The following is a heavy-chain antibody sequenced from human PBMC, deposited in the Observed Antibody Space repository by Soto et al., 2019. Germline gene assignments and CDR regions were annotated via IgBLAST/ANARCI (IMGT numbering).Heavy chain of an antibody. CDR1: EFTLSNHA. V-gene: IGHV3-23*01. Sequence: EVQVLESGGGLVQPGGSLRLSCAASEFTLSNHAMSWVRQTPGKGLEWVSGISNSGRSTYYADSVKGRFTISRDTSKNTLYLQMNSLRAEDTAVYYCATDLPGGEDNHYGMDVWGQGTTVTVSS. CDR3: ATDLPGGEDNHYGMDV. J-gene: IGHJ6*02. CDR2: ISNSGRST. D-gene: IGHD2-21*01.